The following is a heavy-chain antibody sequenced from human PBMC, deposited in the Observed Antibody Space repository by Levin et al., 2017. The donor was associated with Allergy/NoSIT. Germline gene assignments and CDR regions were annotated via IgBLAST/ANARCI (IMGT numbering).Heavy chain of an antibody. D-gene: IGHD3-10*01. CDR1: GYTFTSYG. CDR3: ARDRPSGSYYNV. CDR2: ISAYNGNT. J-gene: IGHJ4*02. Sequence: GGSLRLSCKASGYTFTSYGISWVRQAPGQGLEWMGWISAYNGNTNYAQKLQGRVTMTTDTSTSTAYMELRSLRSDDTAVYYCARDRPSGSYYNVWGQGTLVTVSS. V-gene: IGHV1-18*01.